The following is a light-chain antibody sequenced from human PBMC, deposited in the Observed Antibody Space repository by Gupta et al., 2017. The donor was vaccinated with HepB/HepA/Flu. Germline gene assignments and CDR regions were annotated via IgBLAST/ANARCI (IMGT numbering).Light chain of an antibody. V-gene: IGLV3-1*01. J-gene: IGLJ2*01. CDR2: QEN. CDR1: NLGRKS. CDR3: QAWDSDRADATADVL. Sequence: SFELTQPNSVSVSPGQTANLTCSGTNLGRKSACWCRQTVGQSPFLHICQENKRHSGSPERFAASKSGNTATRTISGTQSIEDGDEDGQAWDSDRADATADVLFGGGTTLTVL.